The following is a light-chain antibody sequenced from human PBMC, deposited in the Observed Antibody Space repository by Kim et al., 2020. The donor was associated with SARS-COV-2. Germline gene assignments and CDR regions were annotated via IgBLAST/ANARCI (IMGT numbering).Light chain of an antibody. CDR1: QSALYSSNNENY. CDR2: WAS. V-gene: IGKV4-1*01. CDR3: QQYHSAPRT. J-gene: IGKJ1*01. Sequence: DIVMTQSPDSLTVSLGERATINCKSSQSALYSSNNENYLAWYQQKPGQPPKLLIYWASTRESGVPDRFSGSGSGTDFTLTISSLQAEDVAVYYCQQYHSAPRTFGQGTKVDIK.